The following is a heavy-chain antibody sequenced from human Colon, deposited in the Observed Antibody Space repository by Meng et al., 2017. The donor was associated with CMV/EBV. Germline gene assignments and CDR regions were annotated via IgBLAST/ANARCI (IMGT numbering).Heavy chain of an antibody. CDR2: INHSGST. V-gene: IGHV4-34*01. J-gene: IGHJ4*02. D-gene: IGHD2-2*01. CDR3: ARARSSTSCYHFDY. Sequence: AVDGGSFSGYYWSWIRQPPGKGLEWIGEINHSGSTNYNPSLKSRVTISVDTSKNQFSLKLSSVTAADTAVYYCARARSSTSCYHFDYWGQGTLVTVSS. CDR1: GGSFSGYY.